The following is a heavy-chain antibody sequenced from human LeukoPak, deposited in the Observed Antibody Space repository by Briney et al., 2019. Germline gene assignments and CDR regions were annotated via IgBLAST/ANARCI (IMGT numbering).Heavy chain of an antibody. CDR1: GYSFNSYW. CDR2: IYSGVSDT. D-gene: IGHD3-22*01. J-gene: IGHJ6*02. CDR3: ARKYYDSSVPPYYYYGMDV. V-gene: IGHV5-51*01. Sequence: GESLKISCKGFGYSFNSYWIGWVRQMPGKGLEWMGIIYSGVSDTRYSPSFQGQVTISADKSISTAYLQWSSLKAANAVMYYWARKYYDSSVPPYYYYGMDVWGQGTTVTVSS.